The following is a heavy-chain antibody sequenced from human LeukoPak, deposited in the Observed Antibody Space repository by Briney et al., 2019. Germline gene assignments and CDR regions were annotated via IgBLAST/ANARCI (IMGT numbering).Heavy chain of an antibody. J-gene: IGHJ4*02. D-gene: IGHD6-13*01. CDR3: ARGRPGLASAGAYDF. CDR2: MNPNSGKT. V-gene: IGHV1-8*01. CDR1: GYTFTSSD. Sequence: ASVKVSCKASGYTFTSSDINWVRQAPGQGLEWMGWMNPNSGKTGSARKFQGRVAMTKNISISTAYIEVSSLGYEDTATYYCARGRPGLASAGAYDFWGQGTLITVSS.